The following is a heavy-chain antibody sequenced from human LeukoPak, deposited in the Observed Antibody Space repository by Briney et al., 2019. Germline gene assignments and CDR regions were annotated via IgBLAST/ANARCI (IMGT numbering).Heavy chain of an antibody. V-gene: IGHV4-34*01. Sequence: PSETLSLTCAVYGGSFSGYYWSWIRQPPGKGLEWIGEINHSGSTNYNPSLKSRVTISVDTSKNQFSLKLSSVTAADTAAYYCARGAWGSGSYFDYWGQGTLVTVSS. D-gene: IGHD1-26*01. CDR2: INHSGST. CDR1: GGSFSGYY. CDR3: ARGAWGSGSYFDY. J-gene: IGHJ4*02.